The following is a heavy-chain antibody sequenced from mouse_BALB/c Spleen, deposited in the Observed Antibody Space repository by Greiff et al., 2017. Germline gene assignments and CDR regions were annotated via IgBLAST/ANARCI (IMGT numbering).Heavy chain of an antibody. CDR3: ARVPFAY. CDR1: GFTFSSYA. CDR2: ISSGGSYT. J-gene: IGHJ3*01. Sequence: EVMLVESGGGLVKPGGSLKLSCAASGFTFSSYAMSWVRQSPEKRLEWVAEISSGGSYTYYPDTVTGRFTISRDNAKNTLYLEMSSLRSEDTAMYYCARVPFAYWGQGTLVTVSA. V-gene: IGHV5-9-4*01.